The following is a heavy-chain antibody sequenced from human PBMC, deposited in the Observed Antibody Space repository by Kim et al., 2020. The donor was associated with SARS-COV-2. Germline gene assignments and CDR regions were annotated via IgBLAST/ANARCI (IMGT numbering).Heavy chain of an antibody. D-gene: IGHD5-12*01. CDR1: GGSISSSNW. V-gene: IGHV4-4*02. CDR2: IYHSGST. Sequence: SETLSLTCAVSGGSISSSNWWSWVRQPPGKGLEWIGEIYHSGSTNYNPSLKSRVTISVDKSKNQFSLKLSSVTAADTAVYYCAREGYSGYGLFDYWGQGTLVTVSS. CDR3: AREGYSGYGLFDY. J-gene: IGHJ4*02.